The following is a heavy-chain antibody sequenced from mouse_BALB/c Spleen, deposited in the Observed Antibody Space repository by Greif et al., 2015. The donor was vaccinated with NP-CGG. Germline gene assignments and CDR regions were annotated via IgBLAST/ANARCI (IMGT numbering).Heavy chain of an antibody. V-gene: IGHV14-3*02. CDR2: IDPANGNT. J-gene: IGHJ1*01. Sequence: VQLQQSGAELVKPGASVKLSCTASGFNIKDTYMHWVKQRPEQGLEWIGRIDPANGNTKYDPKFQGKATITADTSFNTAYLQLSSLTSEDTAVYYCARWDWYFDVWGAGTTVTVAS. CDR3: ARWDWYFDV. CDR1: GFNIKDTY.